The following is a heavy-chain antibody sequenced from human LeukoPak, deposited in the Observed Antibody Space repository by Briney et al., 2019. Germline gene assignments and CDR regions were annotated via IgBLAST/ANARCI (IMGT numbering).Heavy chain of an antibody. J-gene: IGHJ4*02. D-gene: IGHD1-26*01. V-gene: IGHV3-23*01. CDR2: ISGSHNTT. Sequence: GGSLRLSCAASGFTFSTYAMSWVRQAPGRGLEWVSSISGSHNTTYSADSVKGRFTISRDNSRNTLYLQMNSLRVEDTAIYYCATPTGSYPGGFDNWGQGTLVTVSS. CDR3: ATPTGSYPGGFDN. CDR1: GFTFSTYA.